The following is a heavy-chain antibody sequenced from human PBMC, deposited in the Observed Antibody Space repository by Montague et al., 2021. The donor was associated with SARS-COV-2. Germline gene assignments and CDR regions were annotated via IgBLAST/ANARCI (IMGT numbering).Heavy chain of an antibody. Sequence: SETLSLTCTVSGGSISSYYWSWIRQPPGKGLEWIGYIYYSGSTNXYPSLKSRVTISVDTSKNQFSLKLSSVTAADTAVYYCARALVPEEWLFGGDYYYMDVWGKGTTVTVSS. D-gene: IGHD3-3*01. J-gene: IGHJ6*03. CDR3: ARALVPEEWLFGGDYYYMDV. CDR2: IYYSGST. CDR1: GGSISSYY. V-gene: IGHV4-59*01.